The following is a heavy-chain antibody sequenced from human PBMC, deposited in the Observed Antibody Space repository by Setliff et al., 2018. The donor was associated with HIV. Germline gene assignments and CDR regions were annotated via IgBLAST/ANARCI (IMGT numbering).Heavy chain of an antibody. CDR3: AKDSEVAGLDAFDI. Sequence: GESLKISCAASGFTFSSYAMSWVRQAPGKGLEWVSAISGSGGSTYYADSVKGRFTISRDNSKNTLYLQMNGLRAEDTAVYYCAKDSEVAGLDAFDIWGQGTMVTVSS. D-gene: IGHD6-19*01. CDR2: ISGSGGST. J-gene: IGHJ3*02. CDR1: GFTFSSYA. V-gene: IGHV3-23*01.